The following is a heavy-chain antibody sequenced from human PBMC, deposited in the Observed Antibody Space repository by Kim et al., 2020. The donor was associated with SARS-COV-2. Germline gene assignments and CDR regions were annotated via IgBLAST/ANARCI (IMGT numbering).Heavy chain of an antibody. V-gene: IGHV4-59*01. Sequence: SETLSLTCTVSGGSIISYYWSWIRQPPGKGLEWIGYISYSGSTNYNPSLKSRVTISVDTSKNQFSLKLSSATAADTAVYYCARVRSGSVSWYFDLWGRGTLVTVSS. D-gene: IGHD3-10*01. CDR2: ISYSGST. J-gene: IGHJ2*01. CDR1: GGSIISYY. CDR3: ARVRSGSVSWYFDL.